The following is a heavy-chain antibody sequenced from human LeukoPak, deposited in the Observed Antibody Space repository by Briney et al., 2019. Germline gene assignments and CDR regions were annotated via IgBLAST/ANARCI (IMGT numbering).Heavy chain of an antibody. CDR2: INTNTGNP. D-gene: IGHD4-11*01. V-gene: IGHV7-4-1*02. J-gene: IGHJ4*02. Sequence: ASVKVSCKASGYTFTSYAMNWVRQAPGQGLEWMGWINTNTGNPTYAQGFTGRFVFSLDTSVSTAYLQISSLKAEDTAVYYCARTADASRLHNRYFDYWGQGTLVTVSS. CDR1: GYTFTSYA. CDR3: ARTADASRLHNRYFDY.